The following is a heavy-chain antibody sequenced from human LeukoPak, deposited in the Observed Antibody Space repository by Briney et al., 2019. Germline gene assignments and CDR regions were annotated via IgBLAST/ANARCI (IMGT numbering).Heavy chain of an antibody. D-gene: IGHD6-19*01. CDR2: TYQRSKWYN. J-gene: IGHJ4*02. CDR1: GDSVSINSAA. Sequence: SQTLSLTCAISGDSVSINSAAWNWIRQSPSRGLEWLGRTYQRSKWYNDYAVSVKSRISINPDISKNQFSLQLNSVTPEDTAVYYCARSPSPYSSGWYFDYWGQGTLVTVSS. V-gene: IGHV6-1*01. CDR3: ARSPSPYSSGWYFDY.